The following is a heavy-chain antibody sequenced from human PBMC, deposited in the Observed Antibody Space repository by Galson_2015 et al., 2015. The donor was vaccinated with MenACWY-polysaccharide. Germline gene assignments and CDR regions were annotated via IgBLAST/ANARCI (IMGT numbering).Heavy chain of an antibody. D-gene: IGHD7-27*01. V-gene: IGHV3-7*01. CDR1: GLTFSNWW. CDR3: ARGHLGLGL. J-gene: IGHJ6*02. Sequence: SLRLSCAASGLTFSNWWMTWVRQAPGKGLEWVASIKKDGSEKHYVDSVKGRFTISRDNAKDSLYLQMNSLRAEDTAVYFCARGHLGLGLWGQGTTVTVSS. CDR2: IKKDGSEK.